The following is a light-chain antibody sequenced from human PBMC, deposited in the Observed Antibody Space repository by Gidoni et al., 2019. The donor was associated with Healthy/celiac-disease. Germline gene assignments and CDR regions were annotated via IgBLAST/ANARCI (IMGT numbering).Light chain of an antibody. CDR1: SSNHGSNN. V-gene: IGLV1-44*01. CDR2: SNN. CDR3: AAWDDSLNGVV. Sequence: QSVLTQPPSASGTPEQRVTISCSGSSSNHGSNNVNLYQQLPGTAPKLLIYSNNQRPSGVPDRFSGSKSGTSASLAISGLQSEDEADYYCAAWDDSLNGVVFGGGTKLTVL. J-gene: IGLJ2*01.